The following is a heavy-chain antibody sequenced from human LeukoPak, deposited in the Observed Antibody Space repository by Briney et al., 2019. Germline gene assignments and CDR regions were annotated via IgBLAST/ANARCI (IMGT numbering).Heavy chain of an antibody. Sequence: GGSLRLSCAASGFILSSYDMHWVRQATGKGLEWVSAISNNGGYTYYADSVQGRFTISRDNSKSTLCLQMNSLRAEDTAVYYCAKQLGYCSDGSCYFPYWGQGTLVTVSS. D-gene: IGHD2-15*01. CDR2: ISNNGGYT. CDR3: AKQLGYCSDGSCYFPY. J-gene: IGHJ4*02. V-gene: IGHV3-23*01. CDR1: GFILSSYD.